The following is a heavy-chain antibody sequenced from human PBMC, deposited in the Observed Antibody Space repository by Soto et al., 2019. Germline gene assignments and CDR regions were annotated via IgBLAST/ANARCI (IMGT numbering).Heavy chain of an antibody. CDR2: IYYSGST. Sequence: QVQLQESGPGLVKPSETLSLTCTVYGGSISSYYWSWIRQPPGKGLEWLGYIYYSGSTNYNHSLMRRVTISLATSKNQFSLKLSSVTAADTAVYYCARSLSYGPRGCFDYWGQGTLVTVSS. V-gene: IGHV4-59*01. J-gene: IGHJ4*02. D-gene: IGHD5-18*01. CDR3: ARSLSYGPRGCFDY. CDR1: GGSISSYY.